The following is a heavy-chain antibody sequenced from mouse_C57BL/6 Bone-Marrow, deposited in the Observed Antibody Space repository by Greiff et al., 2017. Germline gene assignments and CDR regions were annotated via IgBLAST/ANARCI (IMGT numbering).Heavy chain of an antibody. CDR3: ARDPYYYDSGYDY. J-gene: IGHJ2*02. D-gene: IGHD1-1*01. CDR2: IHPTSGNT. Sequence: VKLLQPGAELARPGASVKLSCKASGYTFTSYGIRWVKQRPGQGLEWIGEIHPTSGNTYYNQKFKGKATLTADKSSSTAYMELRSLTSEDSAVYYCARDPYYYDSGYDYWGQGTSLTVSS. V-gene: IGHV1-81*01. CDR1: GYTFTSYG.